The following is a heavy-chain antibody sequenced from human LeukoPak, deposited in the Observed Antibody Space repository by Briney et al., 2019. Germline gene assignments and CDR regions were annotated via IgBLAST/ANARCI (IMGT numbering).Heavy chain of an antibody. V-gene: IGHV3-48*03. CDR1: GFTFSSYE. J-gene: IGHJ4*02. Sequence: PGGSLRLSCADSGFTFSSYEMNWVRQAPGKGLEWVSYISSSGSTIYYADSVKGRFTISRDNAKNSLHLQMNSLRAEDTALYYCAKGEYSSAVDYWGQGTLVTVSS. D-gene: IGHD6-6*01. CDR2: ISSSGSTI. CDR3: AKGEYSSAVDY.